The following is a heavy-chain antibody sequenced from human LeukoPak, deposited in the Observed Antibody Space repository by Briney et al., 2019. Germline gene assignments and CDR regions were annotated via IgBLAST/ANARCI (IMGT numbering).Heavy chain of an antibody. CDR3: AKARTGEYDAFDI. V-gene: IGHV3-23*01. CDR1: GFTFSNYA. Sequence: GGSLRLSCAASGFTFSNYAMSWVRQAPGKGLEWVSALSGSGGSTYYADSVKGRFTISRDDSKNTLYLQMNSLRAEDTAVYYCAKARTGEYDAFDIWGQGTMVTVSS. D-gene: IGHD7-27*01. CDR2: LSGSGGST. J-gene: IGHJ3*02.